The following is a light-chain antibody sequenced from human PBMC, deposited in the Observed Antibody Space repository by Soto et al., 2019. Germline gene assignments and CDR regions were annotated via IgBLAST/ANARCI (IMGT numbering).Light chain of an antibody. J-gene: IGLJ3*02. Sequence: QSVLTQPPSVSAAPGQKVTISCSGSTSNIVNNYVSWYQQLPGTAPKLLIFDNDRRPSGIPDRFSGSKSGTSATLGITGLQTGDEADYYCATWDSRLSAVVFGGGTKLTVL. CDR3: ATWDSRLSAVV. V-gene: IGLV1-51*01. CDR2: DND. CDR1: TSNIVNNY.